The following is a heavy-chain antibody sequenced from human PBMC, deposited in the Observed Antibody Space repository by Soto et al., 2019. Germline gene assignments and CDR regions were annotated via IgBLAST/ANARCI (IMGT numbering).Heavy chain of an antibody. V-gene: IGHV3-23*01. J-gene: IGHJ4*02. Sequence: EVQLLESGGGLVQPGGSLRLSCAASGFTFSSYAMSWVRQAPGKGLELVSAISGSGGSTYYADSVKGRFTISRDNSKNTLYLQMNSLRAEDTAVYYCAGSGGDSYGFYFDYWGQGTLVTVSS. CDR3: AGSGGDSYGFYFDY. CDR1: GFTFSSYA. CDR2: ISGSGGST. D-gene: IGHD5-18*01.